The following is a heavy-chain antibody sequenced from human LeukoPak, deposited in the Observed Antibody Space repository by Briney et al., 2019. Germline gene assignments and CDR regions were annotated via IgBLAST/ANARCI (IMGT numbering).Heavy chain of an antibody. CDR2: ISGSGGST. J-gene: IGHJ4*02. D-gene: IGHD3-3*01. CDR1: GFTFSSYA. CDR3: AKDHDFWGGYSS. Sequence: GGSLRLSCAASGFTFSSYAMSWVRQAPGKGLEWVSAISGSGGSTYYADSVKGRFTISSDNSKNTLYLQMNSLRAEDTDVYDCAKDHDFWGGYSSWGQGTLVTVSS. V-gene: IGHV3-23*01.